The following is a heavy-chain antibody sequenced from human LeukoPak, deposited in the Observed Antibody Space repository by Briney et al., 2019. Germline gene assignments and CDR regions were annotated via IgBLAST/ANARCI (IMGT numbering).Heavy chain of an antibody. CDR1: GFTFSNAG. J-gene: IGHJ4*02. Sequence: GGSLRLSCTASGFTFSNAGMNWVRQAPGKGLEWVANIREDGTEKNYVDSVKGRFTISRDNAKNSLFLQMSNLRDDDTAIYYCARHVGISFWGQGTLVTVSS. D-gene: IGHD7-27*01. V-gene: IGHV3-7*01. CDR3: ARHVGISF. CDR2: IREDGTEK.